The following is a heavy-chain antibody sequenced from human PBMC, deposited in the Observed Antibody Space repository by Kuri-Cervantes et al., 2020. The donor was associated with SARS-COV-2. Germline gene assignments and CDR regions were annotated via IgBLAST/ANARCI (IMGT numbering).Heavy chain of an antibody. CDR3: ARDGAPPDIVVVPAGA. D-gene: IGHD2-2*01. CDR1: GFTFDDYG. Sequence: GESLKISCAASGFTFDDYGMSWVRQAPGKGLEWVSGINWNGGSTGYADSVKGRFTISRDNAKNSLYLQMNSLRAEDTAVYYCARDGAPPDIVVVPAGAWGRGTLVTVSS. CDR2: INWNGGST. V-gene: IGHV3-20*04. J-gene: IGHJ2*01.